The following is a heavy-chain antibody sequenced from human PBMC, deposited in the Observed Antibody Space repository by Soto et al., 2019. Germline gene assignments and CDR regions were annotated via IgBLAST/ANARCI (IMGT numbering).Heavy chain of an antibody. V-gene: IGHV6-1*01. J-gene: IGHJ6*02. D-gene: IGHD6-13*01. Sequence: SQTLSLTCAISGDSVASNSAAWNWIRHSPSRGLELLGRTYYRSKWYNDYAVSVKSRITINPDTSKNQFSLQLNSVTPEDTAVYYRARLAAGSQNRMDVWGRGATVTVSS. CDR1: GDSVASNSAA. CDR3: ARLAAGSQNRMDV. CDR2: TYYRSKWYN.